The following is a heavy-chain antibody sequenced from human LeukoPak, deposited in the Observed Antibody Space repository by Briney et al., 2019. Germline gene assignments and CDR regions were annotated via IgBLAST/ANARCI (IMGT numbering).Heavy chain of an antibody. CDR3: ARGRGYSGYDDGGFDY. CDR2: ISPNSGGT. V-gene: IGHV1-2*02. D-gene: IGHD5-12*01. J-gene: IGHJ4*02. Sequence: ASVKVSCNVSGYTFIAYYIHWVRQAPGQGLEWMGWISPNSGGTQYAQKFQGRVTMTRDTSISTAYMELSRLRSDDTAVYYCARGRGYSGYDDGGFDYWGQGTLVTVSS. CDR1: GYTFIAYY.